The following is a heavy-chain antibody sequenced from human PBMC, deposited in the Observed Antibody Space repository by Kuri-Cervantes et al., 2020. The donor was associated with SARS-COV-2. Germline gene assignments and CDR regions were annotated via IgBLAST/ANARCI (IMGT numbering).Heavy chain of an antibody. D-gene: IGHD5-18*01. J-gene: IGHJ3*02. CDR3: ARGFGGYSYGDAFDI. CDR1: GFTFSRYS. V-gene: IGHV3-48*01. CDR2: ISSSSNTI. Sequence: GGSLRLSCVASGFTFSRYSMNWVRQAPGKGLEWVSYISSSSNTIYYADSVKGRSTISRDNAKNSLYLQMNSLRAEDTAVYYCARGFGGYSYGDAFDIWGQGTMVTVSS.